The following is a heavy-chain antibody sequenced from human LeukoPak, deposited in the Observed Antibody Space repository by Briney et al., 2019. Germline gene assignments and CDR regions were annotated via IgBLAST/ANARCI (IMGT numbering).Heavy chain of an antibody. CDR2: IYYSGST. J-gene: IGHJ4*02. CDR3: ARDSRVPDGYNHYFDY. D-gene: IGHD5-24*01. Sequence: SETLSLTCTVSGGSISSYYWSWIRQPPGKGLEWIGYIYYSGSTNYNPSLKSRVTISVDTSKNQFSLKLSSVTAADTAVYYCARDSRVPDGYNHYFDYWGQGTLVTVSS. V-gene: IGHV4-59*12. CDR1: GGSISSYY.